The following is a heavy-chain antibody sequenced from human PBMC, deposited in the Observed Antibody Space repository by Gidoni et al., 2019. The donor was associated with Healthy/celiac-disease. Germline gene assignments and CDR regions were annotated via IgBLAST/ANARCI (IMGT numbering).Heavy chain of an antibody. CDR3: ARHSFREGDYGPSYYYMDV. CDR1: GGTFGSYA. J-gene: IGHJ6*03. CDR2: IIPIFGTA. Sequence: QVQLVQSGAEVKKPGSSVKVSCKASGGTFGSYAISWVRQAPGQGLEWMGGIIPIFGTANYAQKFQGRVTITADKSTSTAYMELSSLRSEDTAVYYCARHSFREGDYGPSYYYMDVWGKGTTVTVSS. V-gene: IGHV1-69*06. D-gene: IGHD4-17*01.